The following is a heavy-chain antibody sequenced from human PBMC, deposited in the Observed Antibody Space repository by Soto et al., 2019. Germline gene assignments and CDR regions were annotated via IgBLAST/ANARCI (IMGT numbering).Heavy chain of an antibody. J-gene: IGHJ3*02. CDR3: ARKGGDESGAFDI. V-gene: IGHV4-34*01. D-gene: IGHD2-21*01. Sequence: SLTCAVYGGSFSGYYWSWIRQPPGKGLEWIGEINHSGSTNYNPSLKSRVTISVDTSKNQFSLKLRSVTAADTAVYYCARKGGDESGAFDIWGQGTMVTVSS. CDR1: GGSFSGYY. CDR2: INHSGST.